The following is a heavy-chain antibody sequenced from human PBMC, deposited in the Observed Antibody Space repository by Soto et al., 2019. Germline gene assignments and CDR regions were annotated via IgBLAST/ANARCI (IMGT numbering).Heavy chain of an antibody. CDR2: ISSSGSTI. V-gene: IGHV3-48*03. CDR3: ARSRTTMVRGQDY. D-gene: IGHD3-10*01. CDR1: GFTFSSYE. Sequence: GGSLRLSCAASGFTFSSYEMNWVRQAPGKGLEWVSYISSSGSTIYYADSVKGRFTISRDNAKNSLYLQMNSLRAEDTAVYYCARSRTTMVRGQDYWGQGTLVTVSS. J-gene: IGHJ4*02.